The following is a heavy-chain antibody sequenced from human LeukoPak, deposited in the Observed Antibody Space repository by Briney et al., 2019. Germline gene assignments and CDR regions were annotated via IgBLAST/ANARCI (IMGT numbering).Heavy chain of an antibody. Sequence: PGGSLRLSCAASGFTFSSYSMNWVRQAPGKGLEWVSSISSSSSYIYYADSVKGRFTISRDNAKNSLYLQMNSLRAEDTAVYYCARDGMYCSSTSCYWGDKYYYCGMDVWGKGTTVTVSS. CDR3: ARDGMYCSSTSCYWGDKYYYCGMDV. CDR1: GFTFSSYS. D-gene: IGHD2-2*01. CDR2: ISSSSSYI. J-gene: IGHJ6*04. V-gene: IGHV3-21*01.